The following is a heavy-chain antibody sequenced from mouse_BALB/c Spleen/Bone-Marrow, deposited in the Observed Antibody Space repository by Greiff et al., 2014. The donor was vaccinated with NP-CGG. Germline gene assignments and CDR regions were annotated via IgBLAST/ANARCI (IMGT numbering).Heavy chain of an antibody. CDR2: ILPGSNST. D-gene: IGHD3-3*01. CDR1: GYTFSSYW. Sequence: QVQLQQSGAELMKPGASVKISCKATGYTFSSYWIEWVKQRPGHGLEWIGEILPGSNSTNYNEKFKGKATFTANTSSNTAYMQLSSLTSEDAAFYYCARRRFRGCDYWGQGTTLTVSS. V-gene: IGHV1-9*01. J-gene: IGHJ2*01. CDR3: ARRRFRGCDY.